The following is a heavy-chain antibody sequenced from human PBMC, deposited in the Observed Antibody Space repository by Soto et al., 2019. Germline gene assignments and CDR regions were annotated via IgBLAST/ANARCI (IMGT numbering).Heavy chain of an antibody. CDR1: GFTFSSYT. Sequence: GGSLRLSCAASGFTFSSYTMSWVRQAPGKGLEWVSAISGSGGSTYYADSVKGRFTISRDNSKNTLYLQMNSLRAEDTAVYYYTRVRLGSSRSSDYWGQGILVTVSS. V-gene: IGHV3-23*01. CDR3: TRVRLGSSRSSDY. J-gene: IGHJ4*02. CDR2: ISGSGGST. D-gene: IGHD6-19*01.